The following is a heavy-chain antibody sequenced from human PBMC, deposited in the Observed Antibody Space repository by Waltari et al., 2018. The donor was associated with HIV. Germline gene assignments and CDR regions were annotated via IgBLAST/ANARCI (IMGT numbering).Heavy chain of an antibody. J-gene: IGHJ5*02. D-gene: IGHD3-22*01. CDR3: ARVFRGTVNYFDSRLGH. CDR1: GYTFSDYY. Sequence: QVQLVQSGAEVKKPGASVKVSCKASGYTFSDYYMHWVRQAPGQGLEWMGWINPNSGGTRYAEKFQGRVTMTRDTSISTAYMELSRPRFDDTAVYYCARVFRGTVNYFDSRLGHWGQGTLVTVSS. CDR2: INPNSGGT. V-gene: IGHV1-2*02.